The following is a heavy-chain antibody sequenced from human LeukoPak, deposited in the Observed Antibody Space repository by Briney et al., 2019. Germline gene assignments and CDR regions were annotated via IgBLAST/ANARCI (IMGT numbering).Heavy chain of an antibody. D-gene: IGHD3-9*01. CDR3: ARDRAYYDILSSYYYYYIDV. CDR1: GFTFSHFG. J-gene: IGHJ6*03. Sequence: GGSLRLSCAASGFTFSHFGMHWARQAPGKGLEWVAFIRADGSGRYYADSVKGRFTISRDNAKNSLYLQMNSLRAEDTAVYYCARDRAYYDILSSYYYYYIDVWGKGTTVTVSS. V-gene: IGHV3-30*02. CDR2: IRADGSGR.